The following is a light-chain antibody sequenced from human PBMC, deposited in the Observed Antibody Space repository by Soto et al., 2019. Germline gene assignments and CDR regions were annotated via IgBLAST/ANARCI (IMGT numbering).Light chain of an antibody. CDR1: SSDVGSYNL. J-gene: IGLJ1*01. CDR3: CSSAGSSTPYV. V-gene: IGLV2-23*01. Sequence: QSALTQPASVSGYPGQSSTISCTGTSSDVGSYNLVSWYQQHPGKAPKLMIYEGSKRPSGVSNRFSGSKSGNTASLTISGLQAEDEADYYCCSSAGSSTPYVFGTGTKVTVL. CDR2: EGS.